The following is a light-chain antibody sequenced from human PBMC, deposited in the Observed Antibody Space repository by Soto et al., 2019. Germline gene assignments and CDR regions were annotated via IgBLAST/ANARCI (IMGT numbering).Light chain of an antibody. CDR2: GAS. CDR3: QQYNNGRLWT. V-gene: IGKV3-15*01. Sequence: EIVVPRSPAPLPVSPWEVATLSVRVRQSVSSNLALYQQKPGQAPGLFIYGASTRATGIPARFSVSGSGSEFTFTISSLQCEDVAVYYCQQYNNGRLWTFGQGTKVDIK. J-gene: IGKJ1*01. CDR1: QSVSSN.